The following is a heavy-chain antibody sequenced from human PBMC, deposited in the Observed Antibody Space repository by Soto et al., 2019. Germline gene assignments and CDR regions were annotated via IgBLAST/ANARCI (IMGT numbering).Heavy chain of an antibody. CDR2: IYTSGST. CDR3: ARELSGNQYDFWSGYYREGHYYYYYGMDV. J-gene: IGHJ6*02. D-gene: IGHD3-3*01. Sequence: ASETLSLTCTVSGGSISSYYLSWIRQPAGKGLECIGRIYTSGSTNYNPSLKSRVTMSVDTSKNQFSLKLSSVTAADTAVYYCARELSGNQYDFWSGYYREGHYYYYYGMDVWGQGTTVTVSS. V-gene: IGHV4-4*07. CDR1: GGSISSYY.